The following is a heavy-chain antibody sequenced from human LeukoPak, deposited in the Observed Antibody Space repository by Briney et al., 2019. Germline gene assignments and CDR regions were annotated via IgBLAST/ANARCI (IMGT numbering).Heavy chain of an antibody. Sequence: SGGSLRLSCAASGFTFSSYAMSWVRQAPGKGLEWVSGISGSGGSTYYADSVKGRFTISRDNSKNTLYLQMNSLRAEDTAVYYCAKTYYYDSSVYYYRYFDLWGRGTLVTVSS. CDR3: AKTYYYDSSVYYYRYFDL. CDR1: GFTFSSYA. J-gene: IGHJ2*01. V-gene: IGHV3-23*01. D-gene: IGHD3-22*01. CDR2: ISGSGGST.